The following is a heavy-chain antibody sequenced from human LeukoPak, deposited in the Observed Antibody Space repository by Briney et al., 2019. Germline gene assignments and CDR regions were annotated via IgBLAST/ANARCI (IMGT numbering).Heavy chain of an antibody. CDR1: GFTFGSYA. CDR3: AKQCGSVTVDNYFDY. CDR2: ISDNGGKT. V-gene: IGHV3-23*01. Sequence: GGSLRLSCVASGFTFGSYAMSWVRQAPGKGLEWVSAISDNGGKTYYADSVKGRFTISRDTSKNTLSVQMNSMRAEDTAVYDCAKQCGSVTVDNYFDYWGQGTLVTVSS. D-gene: IGHD2-21*02. J-gene: IGHJ4*02.